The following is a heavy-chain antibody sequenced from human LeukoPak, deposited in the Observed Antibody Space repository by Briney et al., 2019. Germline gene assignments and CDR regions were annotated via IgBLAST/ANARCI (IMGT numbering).Heavy chain of an antibody. V-gene: IGHV3-21*01. Sequence: GGSLRLSCAASGFTFSPYSMNWVRQAPGKGLEWVSSISSSGTFIYYADSLQGRFTISRDSATNSLYLQMNNLRVEDTAIYYCAAKYYSSSPFDPWGQGTPVTVSS. CDR1: GFTFSPYS. D-gene: IGHD2-2*01. CDR3: AAKYYSSSPFDP. J-gene: IGHJ5*02. CDR2: ISSSGTFI.